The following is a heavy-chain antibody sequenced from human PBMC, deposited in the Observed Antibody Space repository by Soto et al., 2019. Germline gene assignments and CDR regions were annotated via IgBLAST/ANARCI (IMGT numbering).Heavy chain of an antibody. Sequence: GASVKVSCKASGGSFSSYAIIWVRQAPGQGLEWMGGIIPIVGTGHYAQNFQGRVTITADESTSTANMELSRLRSADTAMYYWARDLSAAAHPGMDVWGPGTTVTV. CDR3: ARDLSAAAHPGMDV. J-gene: IGHJ6*02. V-gene: IGHV1-69*13. D-gene: IGHD2-2*01. CDR2: IIPIVGTG. CDR1: GGSFSSYA.